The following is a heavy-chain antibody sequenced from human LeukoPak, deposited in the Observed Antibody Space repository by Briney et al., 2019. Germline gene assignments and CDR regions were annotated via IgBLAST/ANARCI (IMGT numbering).Heavy chain of an antibody. CDR1: GFTFSSYS. V-gene: IGHV3-21*01. CDR3: ARDSRYSSSWFDAFDI. CDR2: ISSSSSYI. J-gene: IGHJ3*02. Sequence: GGSLRLSCAASGFTFSSYSMNWVRQAPGKGREWVSSISSSSSYIYYADSVKGRLTISRDNAKNSLYLQMNSLRAEDTAVYYCARDSRYSSSWFDAFDIWGQGTMVTVFS. D-gene: IGHD6-13*01.